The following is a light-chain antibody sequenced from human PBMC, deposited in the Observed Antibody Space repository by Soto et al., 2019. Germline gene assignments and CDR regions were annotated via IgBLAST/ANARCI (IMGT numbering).Light chain of an antibody. V-gene: IGLV1-40*01. CDR2: GNS. J-gene: IGLJ2*01. Sequence: QSVLTQPPSVSGAPGQRVTISCTGSSSNIGAGYDVNWYQQLPGTAPKVLIYGNSNRPSGVPDLFSGSKSGASASLAITGLQAEDEADYYCQSYDSSLSTSVFGGGTQLTVL. CDR3: QSYDSSLSTSV. CDR1: SSNIGAGYD.